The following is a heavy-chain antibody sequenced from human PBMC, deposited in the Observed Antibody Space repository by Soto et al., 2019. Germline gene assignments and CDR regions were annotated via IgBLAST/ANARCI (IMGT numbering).Heavy chain of an antibody. J-gene: IGHJ4*02. V-gene: IGHV4-39*01. D-gene: IGHD3-16*02. CDR3: ARHESFDVWWSYRSYTPDDY. CDR2: IYYSGST. Sequence: SETLSLTCTVSGGSISSSSYYWGWIRQPPGKGLEWIGSIYYSGSTYYNPSLKSRVTISVDTSKNQFSLKLSSVTAADTAVYYCARHESFDVWWSYRSYTPDDYWGQGTRVTVSS. CDR1: GGSISSSSYY.